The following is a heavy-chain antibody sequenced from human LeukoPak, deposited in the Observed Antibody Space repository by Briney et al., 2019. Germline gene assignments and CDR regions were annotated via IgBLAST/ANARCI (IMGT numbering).Heavy chain of an antibody. Sequence: GGSLRLSCAASGFTFSDYYMSWIRQAPGKGLEWVANIKPDGSDSYHADSVKGRFSLSRDNTKNSMYLQMNSLRAEDTAVYYCARDVRSGLNYFVFADYWGQGALVTVSS. CDR2: IKPDGSDS. J-gene: IGHJ4*02. V-gene: IGHV3-7*01. CDR3: ARDVRSGLNYFVFADY. CDR1: GFTFSDYY. D-gene: IGHD3-10*02.